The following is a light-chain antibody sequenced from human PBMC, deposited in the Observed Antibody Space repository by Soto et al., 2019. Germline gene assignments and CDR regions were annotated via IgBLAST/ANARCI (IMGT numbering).Light chain of an antibody. V-gene: IGLV1-44*01. CDR2: TNN. CDR3: AAWDDSLNGVV. Sequence: QPVLTQPPSASGTPGQRVTISCSGSSSNIGSNTVSWYQQLPGTAPKVLIYTNNRRPSGVPDRISGSKSGTSASLAISGLQSEDEADYHCAAWDDSLNGVVFGGGTKLTVL. J-gene: IGLJ2*01. CDR1: SSNIGSNT.